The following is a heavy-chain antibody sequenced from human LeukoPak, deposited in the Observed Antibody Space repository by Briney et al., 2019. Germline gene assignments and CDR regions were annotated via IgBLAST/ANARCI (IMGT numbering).Heavy chain of an antibody. J-gene: IGHJ4*02. Sequence: ASVKVPCKASGGTFSSYAISWVRQAPGQGLEWMGGIIPIFGTANYAQKFQGRVTITADESTSTAYMELRSLRSDDTAVYYCARVSGELYSRYFDYWGQGTLVTVSS. CDR3: ARVSGELYSRYFDY. CDR2: IIPIFGTA. V-gene: IGHV1-69*13. CDR1: GGTFSSYA. D-gene: IGHD3-10*01.